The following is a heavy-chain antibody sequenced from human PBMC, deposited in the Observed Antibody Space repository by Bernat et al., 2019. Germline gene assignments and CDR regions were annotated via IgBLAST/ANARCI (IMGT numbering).Heavy chain of an antibody. CDR1: GFSFGNYA. CDR2: ISYDGSIK. D-gene: IGHD2-15*01. V-gene: IGHV3-30*09. Sequence: QVQLVESGGGVVQPGRSLRLSCAASGFSFGNYAMNWVRQAPGKGLEWVAVISYDGSIKAYTDSVKGRFAISRDNSKNTLHLEVNSLRTEDTAVYYCARGQYCSGGTCYSQRTWYFDLWGRGTLVTVSS. CDR3: ARGQYCSGGTCYSQRTWYFDL. J-gene: IGHJ2*01.